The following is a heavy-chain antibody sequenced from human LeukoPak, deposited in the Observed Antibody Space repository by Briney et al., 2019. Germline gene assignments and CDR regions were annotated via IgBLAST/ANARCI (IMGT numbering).Heavy chain of an antibody. V-gene: IGHV1-69*13. D-gene: IGHD5-18*01. CDR2: IIPIFGIA. CDR3: ARGSPISYGIYDY. Sequence: SVKVSCKASGGTFSSYAISWVRQAPGQGLEWMGGIIPIFGIANYAQKFQGRVTITADESTSTAYMELSSLRSEDTAVYYCARGSPISYGIYDYWGQGTLVTVSS. CDR1: GGTFSSYA. J-gene: IGHJ4*02.